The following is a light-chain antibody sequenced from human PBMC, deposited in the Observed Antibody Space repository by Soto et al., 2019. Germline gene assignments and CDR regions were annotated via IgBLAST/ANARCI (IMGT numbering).Light chain of an antibody. V-gene: IGKV3D-20*02. J-gene: IGKJ5*01. CDR1: QSVSSSD. CDR2: GAS. CDR3: QQRRSWQVT. Sequence: EVVLTPSPGTLSLSPGERATLSCRASQSVSSSDLAWYQQKPGQAPRLLISGASSRATGIPARFSGSGSGTDFTLTISSLEPEDFAVYYCQQRRSWQVTFGQGTRLEIK.